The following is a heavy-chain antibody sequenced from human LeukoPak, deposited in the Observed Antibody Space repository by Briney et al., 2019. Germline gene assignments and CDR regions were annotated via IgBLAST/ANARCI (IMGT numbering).Heavy chain of an antibody. CDR2: IIPILGIA. D-gene: IGHD4-23*01. V-gene: IGHV1-69*04. J-gene: IGHJ2*01. CDR1: GGTFSSYA. CDR3: ARAEDDYGGKVGTWYSDL. Sequence: PVKVSCKASGGTFSSYAISWVRQAPGQGPDWMGRIIPILGIANYAQKFQGRVTITADKSTSTAFMELSTLRSEDTAVYYCARAEDDYGGKVGTWYSDLWGRGTLVTVSS.